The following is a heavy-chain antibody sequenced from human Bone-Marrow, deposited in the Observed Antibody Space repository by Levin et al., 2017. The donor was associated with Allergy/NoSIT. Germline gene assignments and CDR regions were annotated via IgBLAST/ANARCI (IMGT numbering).Heavy chain of an antibody. CDR2: IYYSGST. CDR3: ARNEAVGYGMDV. Sequence: PSETLSLTCTVSGGSISSSSYYWGWIRQPPGKGLEWIGSIYYSGSTYYNPSLKSRVTISVDTSKNQFSLKLSSVTAADTAVYYCARNEAVGYGMDVWGQGTTVTVSS. CDR1: GGSISSSSYY. J-gene: IGHJ6*02. V-gene: IGHV4-39*07. D-gene: IGHD4-23*01.